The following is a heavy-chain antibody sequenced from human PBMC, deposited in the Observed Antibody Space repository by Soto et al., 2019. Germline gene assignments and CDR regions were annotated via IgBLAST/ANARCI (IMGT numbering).Heavy chain of an antibody. D-gene: IGHD3-3*02. J-gene: IGHJ6*02. CDR3: ARVMFFHFWSGYYSGDYYYYGMDV. CDR1: GYTFTSYG. V-gene: IGHV1-18*01. CDR2: ISAYNGNT. Sequence: GASVKVSCKASGYTFTSYGISWVRQAPGQGLEWMGWISAYNGNTNYAQKLQGRVTMTTDTSTSTAYMELRSLRSDDTAVYYCARVMFFHFWSGYYSGDYYYYGMDVWGQGTTVTVSS.